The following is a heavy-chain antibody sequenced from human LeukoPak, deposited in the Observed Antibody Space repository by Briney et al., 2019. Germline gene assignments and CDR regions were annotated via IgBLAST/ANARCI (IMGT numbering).Heavy chain of an antibody. CDR2: ISYDGSNE. V-gene: IGHV3-30*03. J-gene: IGHJ4*02. CDR3: ARDPYY. Sequence: GGSLRLSCAASGFTFNNYGMHWVRQAPGKGLEWVAIISYDGSNEYYGDSVKGRFTISRDNSKNTLYLQMNSLRAEDTAVYYCARDPYYWGQGTLVTVSS. CDR1: GFTFNNYG.